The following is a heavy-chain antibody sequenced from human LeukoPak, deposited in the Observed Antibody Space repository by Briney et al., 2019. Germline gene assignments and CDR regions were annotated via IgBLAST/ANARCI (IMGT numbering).Heavy chain of an antibody. J-gene: IGHJ4*02. CDR2: IYHSGAT. V-gene: IGHV4-59*11. CDR1: GASISGHY. D-gene: IGHD5-24*01. CDR3: ARGNGMATFPWDS. Sequence: SEALSLTCLVSGASISGHYWSWLRQPPGKGLEWIGYIYHSGATRYTSSLKSRVSMSLDTSKNNFSLKLSAVTAADTAVYYCARGNGMATFPWDSWGQGTLVTVSS.